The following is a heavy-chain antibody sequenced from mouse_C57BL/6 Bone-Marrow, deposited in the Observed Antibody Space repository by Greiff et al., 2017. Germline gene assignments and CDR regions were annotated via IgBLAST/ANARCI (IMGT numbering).Heavy chain of an antibody. CDR3: AREGVWLGWYFDV. CDR2: IYPRSGNT. D-gene: IGHD2-2*01. Sequence: VQLQQSGAELARPGASVKLSCKASGYTFTSYGISWVKQRTGQGLEWIGEIYPRSGNTSYNEKFRGKATLTADKSSSTAYMELRSLTSEDSAVYFCAREGVWLGWYFDVGGTGTTVTVSS. V-gene: IGHV1-81*01. CDR1: GYTFTSYG. J-gene: IGHJ1*03.